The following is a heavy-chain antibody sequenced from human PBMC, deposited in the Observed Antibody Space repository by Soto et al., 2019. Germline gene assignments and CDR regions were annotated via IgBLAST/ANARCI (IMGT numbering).Heavy chain of an antibody. CDR2: INPSGGST. J-gene: IGHJ6*02. D-gene: IGHD6-13*01. CDR3: ASTSEGIAAALYYYGMDV. V-gene: IGHV1-46*01. Sequence: GGPVKVSCKASGYTFTSYYMHWVRQAPGQGLEWMGIINPSGGSTSYAQKFQGRVTMTRDTSTSTVYMELSSLRSEDTAVYYCASTSEGIAAALYYYGMDVWGQGTTVTVSS. CDR1: GYTFTSYY.